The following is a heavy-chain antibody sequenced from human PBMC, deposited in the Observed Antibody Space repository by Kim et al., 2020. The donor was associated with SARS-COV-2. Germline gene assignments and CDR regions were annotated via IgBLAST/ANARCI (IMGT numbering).Heavy chain of an antibody. CDR3: AKARLTDSNWFDP. D-gene: IGHD6-25*01. CDR1: GFSFDDSA. J-gene: IGHJ5*02. V-gene: IGHV3-9*01. Sequence: GGSLRRSCAASGFSFDDSAMHWVRQAPGKGLEWVSGINYNSGRIGYADSVKGRFTISRDNAKKSLYLQMNSLRDEDTALYYCAKARLTDSNWFDPWGQGTLVTVSS. CDR2: INYNSGRI.